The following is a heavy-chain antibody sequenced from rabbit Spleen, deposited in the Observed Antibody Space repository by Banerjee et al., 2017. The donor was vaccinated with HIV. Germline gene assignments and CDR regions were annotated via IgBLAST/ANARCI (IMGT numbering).Heavy chain of an antibody. Sequence: QSLEESGGGLVKPEASLTLTCTASGFSFSSSYYMCWVRQAPGKGLEWIGCINSDSGSTWYASWVNGRFTISKTSSTTVTLQMTSLTAADTATYFCARWGDDYSYAMDLWGPGTLVTVS. CDR3: ARWGDDYSYAMDL. D-gene: IGHD2-1*01. J-gene: IGHJ6*01. CDR2: INSDSGST. V-gene: IGHV1S40*01. CDR1: GFSFSSSYY.